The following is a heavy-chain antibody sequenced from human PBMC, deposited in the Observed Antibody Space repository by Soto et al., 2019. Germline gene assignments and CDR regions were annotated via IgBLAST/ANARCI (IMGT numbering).Heavy chain of an antibody. CDR2: ISPYNGNT. V-gene: IGHV1-18*01. D-gene: IGHD2-2*01. Sequence: ASVKVSCKASGYTFTSFGISWVRQAPGQGLEWLGWISPYNGNTNYAQRFRGRVTITTDTSTSTAYMELRSLRSDDTAVYYCARGGAPAVPENWFDPWGQGTLVTVSS. CDR3: ARGGAPAVPENWFDP. J-gene: IGHJ5*02. CDR1: GYTFTSFG.